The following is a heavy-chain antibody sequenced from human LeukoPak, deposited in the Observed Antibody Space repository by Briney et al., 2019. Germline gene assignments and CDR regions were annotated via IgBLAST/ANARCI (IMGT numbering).Heavy chain of an antibody. J-gene: IGHJ4*02. CDR1: GYRFTSYW. Sequence: GESLKISCKASGYRFTSYWIGWVRQMPGKGLEWMGMIYPDDSDTRYSPSFQGQVTISADKSISTTYLQWSSLKASDTAMYYCATFRGFGEFFDYWGQGTLVTVSS. D-gene: IGHD3-10*01. CDR3: ATFRGFGEFFDY. V-gene: IGHV5-51*01. CDR2: IYPDDSDT.